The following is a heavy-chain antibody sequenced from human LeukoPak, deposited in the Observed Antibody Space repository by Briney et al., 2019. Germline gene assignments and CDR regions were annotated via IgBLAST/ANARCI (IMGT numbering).Heavy chain of an antibody. CDR2: IYYSGST. CDR3: AREQRSYFDY. V-gene: IGHV4-31*03. Sequence: SETLSPTCTVSGGSISSGGYYWSWIRQHPGKGLEWIGYIYYSGSTYYNPSLKSRVTISVDTSKNQFSLKLSSVTAADTAVYYCAREQRSYFDYWGQGTLVTVSS. J-gene: IGHJ4*02. CDR1: GGSISSGGYY.